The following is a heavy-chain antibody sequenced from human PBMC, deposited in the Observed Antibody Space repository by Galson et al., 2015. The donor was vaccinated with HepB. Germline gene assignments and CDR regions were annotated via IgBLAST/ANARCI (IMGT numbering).Heavy chain of an antibody. D-gene: IGHD4-17*01. CDR1: GNTFTSNY. CDR3: ARWSTVTTNAKYYFDY. V-gene: IGHV1-46*03. CDR2: INPSGGT. Sequence: SVKVSCKASGNTFTSNYMHWVRQAPGQGLEWMGIINPSGGTNYAQKFQGRVTMTRDTSTSTVYMELSSLRSEDTAVYYCARWSTVTTNAKYYFDYWGQGTLVTVS. J-gene: IGHJ4*02.